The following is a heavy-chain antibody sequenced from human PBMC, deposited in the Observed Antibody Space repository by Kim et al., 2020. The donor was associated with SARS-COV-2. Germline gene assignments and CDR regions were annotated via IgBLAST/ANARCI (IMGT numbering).Heavy chain of an antibody. CDR3: ARVFGFGSSDFDY. Sequence: YAQKFQGRVTITADESTSTAYMGLSSLRSEDTAVYYCARVFGFGSSDFDYWGQGTLVTVSS. V-gene: IGHV1-69*01. J-gene: IGHJ4*02. D-gene: IGHD1-26*01.